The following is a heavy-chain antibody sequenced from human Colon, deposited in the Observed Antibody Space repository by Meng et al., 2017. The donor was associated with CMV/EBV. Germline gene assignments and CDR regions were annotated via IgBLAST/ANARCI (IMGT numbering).Heavy chain of an antibody. Sequence: GESLKISCEVSGLTFRTYAMAWVRQAPGKGLEWVANIKYDDSDRNYVDSVKGRVTISRDNAKNSLYLQMNSLRAEDTGIYYCARDYKGILDYWGQGILVTVSS. J-gene: IGHJ4*02. CDR1: GLTFRTYA. V-gene: IGHV3-7*01. D-gene: IGHD3-10*01. CDR3: ARDYKGILDY. CDR2: IKYDDSDR.